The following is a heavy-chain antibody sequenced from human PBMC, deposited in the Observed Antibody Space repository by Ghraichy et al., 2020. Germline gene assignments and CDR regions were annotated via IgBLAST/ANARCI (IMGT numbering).Heavy chain of an antibody. V-gene: IGHV3-30-3*01. CDR2: ISYDGSNK. D-gene: IGHD1-1*01. CDR3: ARARLERAVYYYYGMDV. J-gene: IGHJ6*02. Sequence: GGSLRLSCAASGFTFSSYAMHWVRQAPGKGLEWVAVISYDGSNKYYADSVKGRFTISRDNSKNTLYLQMNSLRAEDTAVYYCARARLERAVYYYYGMDVWGQGTTVTVSS. CDR1: GFTFSSYA.